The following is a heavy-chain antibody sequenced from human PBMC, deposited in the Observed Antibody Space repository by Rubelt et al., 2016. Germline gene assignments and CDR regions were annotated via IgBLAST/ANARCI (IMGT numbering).Heavy chain of an antibody. CDR2: IVVGSGKT. J-gene: IGHJ4*02. V-gene: IGHV1-58*02. D-gene: IGHD6-19*01. CDR3: ARDRSDSSGWFQGGTEPSLFDY. CDR1: GVTFSSSA. Sequence: QMQLVQSGPEVKKPGTSVKVSCKASGVTFSSSAMQWVRQARGQRLEWIGWIVVGSGKTNYAQKFQERVTITRDMSTSTAYMELSSLRSEDTAVYYCARDRSDSSGWFQGGTEPSLFDYWGQGTLVTVSS.